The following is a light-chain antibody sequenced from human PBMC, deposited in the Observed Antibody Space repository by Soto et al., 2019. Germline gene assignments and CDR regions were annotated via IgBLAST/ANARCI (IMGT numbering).Light chain of an antibody. CDR3: QQYGSSLPWT. CDR1: QSVSSSY. CDR2: GAS. J-gene: IGKJ1*01. Sequence: DNVLKQSPGTLSLSPGERATLSCRASQSVSSSYLAWYQQKPGQAPRLLIYGASSRATGIPDRFSGSGSGTDFTLTISRLEPEDFAVYYCQQYGSSLPWTFGQGTNVDIK. V-gene: IGKV3-20*01.